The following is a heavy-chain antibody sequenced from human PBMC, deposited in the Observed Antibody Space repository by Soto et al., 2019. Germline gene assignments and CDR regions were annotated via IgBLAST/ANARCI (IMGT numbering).Heavy chain of an antibody. CDR2: IYYSGST. Sequence: QVQLQESGPGLVKPSQTLSLTCTVSGGSISSGGYYWSWIRQHPGKGLEWIGYIYYSGSTYYNPSLTSRVTISVDTSKNQFSLKLSSVTAADTAVYYCARDVPAAAYYYYYGRDVWGQGTTVTFSS. D-gene: IGHD2-2*01. CDR3: ARDVPAAAYYYYYGRDV. V-gene: IGHV4-31*03. J-gene: IGHJ6*02. CDR1: GGSISSGGYY.